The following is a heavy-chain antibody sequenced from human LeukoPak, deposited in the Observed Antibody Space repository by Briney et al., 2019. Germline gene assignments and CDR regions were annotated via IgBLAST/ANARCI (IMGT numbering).Heavy chain of an antibody. CDR3: AKAYAATSTPRNFDY. J-gene: IGHJ4*02. Sequence: PGGSLRLSCAASGFAFSSYGMHWVRQAPGKGPEWVAFIRYDGSNKYYADSVKGRFTISRDNSKNTLYLQMNSLRAEDTAVYYCAKAYAATSTPRNFDYWGQGTLVTVSS. CDR2: IRYDGSNK. D-gene: IGHD2-2*01. CDR1: GFAFSSYG. V-gene: IGHV3-30*02.